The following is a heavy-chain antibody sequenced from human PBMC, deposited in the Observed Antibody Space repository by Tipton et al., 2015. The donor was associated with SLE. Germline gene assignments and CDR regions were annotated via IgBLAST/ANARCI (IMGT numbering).Heavy chain of an antibody. V-gene: IGHV3-23*03. J-gene: IGHJ4*02. D-gene: IGHD3-3*01. CDR3: AGQDYDEWFSPYFVDY. CDR1: GFTFSSYA. Sequence: GSLRLSCAASGFTFSSYAMSWVRQAPGKGLEWVSVIYSGGSTYYADSVKGRFTISRDNSKNTLYLQMNSLRAEDTAVYYCAGQDYDEWFSPYFVDYWGQGTLVTVSS. CDR2: IYSGGST.